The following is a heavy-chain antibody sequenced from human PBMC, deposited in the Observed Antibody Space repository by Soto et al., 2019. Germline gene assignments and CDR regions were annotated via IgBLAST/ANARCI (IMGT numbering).Heavy chain of an antibody. J-gene: IGHJ4*02. V-gene: IGHV1-2*02. Sequence: QVQLVQSGAEMKKPGASVKVSCEASGYTFTAYYIQWVRQAPGQGLEGMGWINPTGGGTKYAQKFKGSVTMTRDTSINTAYMELTRLTSDDTAVYYCARAVHTMIQGVRFRVDQWGQGTLVTVSS. D-gene: IGHD3-10*01. CDR3: ARAVHTMIQGVRFRVDQ. CDR1: GYTFTAYY. CDR2: INPTGGGT.